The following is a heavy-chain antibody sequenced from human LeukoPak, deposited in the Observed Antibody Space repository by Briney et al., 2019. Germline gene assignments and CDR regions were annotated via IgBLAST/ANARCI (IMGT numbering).Heavy chain of an antibody. CDR3: ARGGSEYDILTGYCHFFGY. V-gene: IGHV1-69*13. D-gene: IGHD3-9*01. J-gene: IGHJ4*02. CDR2: IIPIFGTA. CDR1: GGTFSRHG. Sequence: SVKVSCKASGGTFSRHGISWVRQARGQGLEWMGGIIPIFGTANYAQKFQGRVTIAADESTDESTSTAYMELSSVRDEATAVYYCARGGSEYDILTGYCHFFGYWGEGTLVTVSS.